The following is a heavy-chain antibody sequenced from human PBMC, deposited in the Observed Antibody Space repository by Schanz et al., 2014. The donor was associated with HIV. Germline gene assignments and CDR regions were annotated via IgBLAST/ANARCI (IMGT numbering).Heavy chain of an antibody. V-gene: IGHV1-69*01. CDR3: ARGAAARHNSYYYDLDV. CDR1: GGSFIDHA. CDR2: IIPLSGTT. D-gene: IGHD6-6*01. Sequence: QVHLEQSGAEVRKPGSSMKVSCKTSGGSFIDHAISWVRQAPGQGLEWMGGIIPLSGTTSYAQTLRGRVTITADESTSTGYMEMNRLVSEDTGLYYCARGAAARHNSYYYDLDVWGQGTTVIVSS. J-gene: IGHJ6*02.